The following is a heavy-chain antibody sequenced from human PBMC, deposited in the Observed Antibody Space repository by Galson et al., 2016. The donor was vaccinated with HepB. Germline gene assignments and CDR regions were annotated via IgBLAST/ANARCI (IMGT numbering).Heavy chain of an antibody. V-gene: IGHV1-8*02. CDR3: ARGALTMIRGLLNPKIYH. CDR2: MNPNSGNP. Sequence: SVKVSCKASGYSFTSNDLNWIRQAPGQGLEWMGWMNPNSGNPDYAQKFEGRITMTRNISESTAYMELTSLRVEDTAVYYCARGALTMIRGLLNPKIYHWGQGSLVTVAS. D-gene: IGHD3-10*01. CDR1: GYSFTSND. J-gene: IGHJ5*02.